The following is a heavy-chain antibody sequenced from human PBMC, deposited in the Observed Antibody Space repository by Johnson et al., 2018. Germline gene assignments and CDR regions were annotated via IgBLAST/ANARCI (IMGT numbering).Heavy chain of an antibody. CDR2: ISGSGGST. J-gene: IGHJ6*03. CDR3: AKDGSSGAVAGDYYYYMDV. Sequence: VQLVESGGGLVQPGGSLRLSCAASGFTFSSYAMSWVRQAPGKGLEWVSAISGSGGSTYYADSVKGRFPIPRDNSKNTLYLQMKSLRAEDTAVYYRAKDGSSGAVAGDYYYYMDVWGKGTTVTVSS. CDR1: GFTFSSYA. V-gene: IGHV3-23*04. D-gene: IGHD6-19*01.